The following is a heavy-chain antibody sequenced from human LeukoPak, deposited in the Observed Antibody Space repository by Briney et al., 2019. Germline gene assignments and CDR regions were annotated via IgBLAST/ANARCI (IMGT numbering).Heavy chain of an antibody. CDR2: ISSSSSYI. V-gene: IGHV3-21*01. CDR1: GFTFSSYS. Sequence: GGSLRLSCAASGFTFSSYSMNWVRQAPGKGLEWVSSISSSSSYIYYADSVKGRFTISRDNAKNSLYLQMNSLRAEDTGVYYCARALAAAGDYWGQGTLVTVSS. J-gene: IGHJ4*02. CDR3: ARALAAAGDY. D-gene: IGHD6-13*01.